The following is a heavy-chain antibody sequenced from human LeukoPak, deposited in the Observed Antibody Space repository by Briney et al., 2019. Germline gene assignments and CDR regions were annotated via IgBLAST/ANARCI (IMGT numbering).Heavy chain of an antibody. V-gene: IGHV3-23*01. CDR1: GFTFSGLA. CDR2: IGGTGDNT. D-gene: IGHD1-26*01. J-gene: IGHJ6*01. CDR3: AKMKGHPLPKYYMDV. Sequence: GGSLRLSCAASGFTFSGLAMSWVRRTPGKGLEWVSGIGGTGDNTLYADSVKGRFTISRDNSKNTLYLEMNSLRAEDTAIYYCAKMKGHPLPKYYMDVWGQGTTVTVSS.